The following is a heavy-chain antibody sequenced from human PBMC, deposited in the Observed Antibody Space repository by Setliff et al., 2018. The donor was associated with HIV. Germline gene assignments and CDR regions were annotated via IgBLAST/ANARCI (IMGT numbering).Heavy chain of an antibody. Sequence: SETLSLTCKVSGGSFNTKRTKWGWIRQSPGRGLEWIGSIFYFGSVTYNPSLKSRPLISIDTSKTQFSLNLRSVTAADTAVYYCVRELLGSGGTVPEVNFFDSWGQGTLVTVSS. D-gene: IGHD1-26*01. J-gene: IGHJ5*01. CDR2: IFYFGSV. CDR3: VRELLGSGGTVPEVNFFDS. CDR1: GGSFNTKRTK. V-gene: IGHV4-39*07.